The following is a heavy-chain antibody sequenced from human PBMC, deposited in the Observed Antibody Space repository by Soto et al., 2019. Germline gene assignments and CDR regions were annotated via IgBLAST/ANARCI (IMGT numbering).Heavy chain of an antibody. D-gene: IGHD6-6*01. Sequence: PGGSLRLSGAASGFTFSRDGMSWVRQAPGKGLEWVSLITDNGGSTYYADSVKGRFTISRDNTKNTLFLHMNSLRAEDTAVYYCAKFSATSVYDISSAPDYGGQGTLVTVSS. J-gene: IGHJ4*02. CDR2: ITDNGGST. CDR1: GFTFSRDG. CDR3: AKFSATSVYDISSAPDY. V-gene: IGHV3-23*01.